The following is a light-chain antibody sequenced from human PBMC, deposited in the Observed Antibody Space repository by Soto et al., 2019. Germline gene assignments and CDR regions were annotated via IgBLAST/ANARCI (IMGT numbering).Light chain of an antibody. CDR2: DTS. V-gene: IGKV3-20*01. Sequence: ETVLTQSPGTLSLSPGERATVSCRASQSVGGSSLAWYQQRPGQAPRLLIYDTSKRATGIPDRFSGSGSGTDFTLTISRLEPEDSAVYFCQQYTGPPTTFGQGTRLEIK. CDR3: QQYTGPPTT. CDR1: QSVGGSS. J-gene: IGKJ5*01.